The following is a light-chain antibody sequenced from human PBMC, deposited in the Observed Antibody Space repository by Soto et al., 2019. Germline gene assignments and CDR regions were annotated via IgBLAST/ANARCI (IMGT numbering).Light chain of an antibody. CDR2: GAS. Sequence: EIVMTQSPATLSVSPWEIATLSFRASQSVSSNLAWYQQKPGQAPRLLIYGASTRATGIPARFSGSGSGTEFTLTISSLQSEDFAVYYCQQYNNWPPWTFGQGTKVDIK. J-gene: IGKJ1*01. CDR1: QSVSSN. CDR3: QQYNNWPPWT. V-gene: IGKV3-15*01.